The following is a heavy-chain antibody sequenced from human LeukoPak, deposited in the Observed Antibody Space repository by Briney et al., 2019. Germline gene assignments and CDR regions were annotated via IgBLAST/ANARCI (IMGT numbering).Heavy chain of an antibody. CDR3: ARGGGHSYGPFDY. J-gene: IGHJ4*02. Sequence: PGGSLRLSCAASGFTFSSYWMHWVRQAPGKGLVWVSRINSDGSSTGYADSVKGRFTISRDNAKNTLYLQMNSLRAEDTAVYYCARGGGHSYGPFDYWGQGTLVTVSS. CDR2: INSDGSST. D-gene: IGHD5-18*01. V-gene: IGHV3-74*01. CDR1: GFTFSSYW.